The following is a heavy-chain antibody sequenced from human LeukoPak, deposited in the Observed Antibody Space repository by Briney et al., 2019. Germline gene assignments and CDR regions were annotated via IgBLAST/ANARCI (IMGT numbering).Heavy chain of an antibody. V-gene: IGHV3-48*01. J-gene: IGHJ6*03. CDR1: GFTFSSYS. D-gene: IGHD1-26*01. Sequence: GGSLRLSCAASGFTFSSYSMIWVRQAPGKGLEWISYISNGSGNRYYADSVKGRFTIFRDNAKNLLYLQMNNLRADDTAVYYCARAAKWEFYHYYMDVWGKGTTVAVSS. CDR3: ARAAKWEFYHYYMDV. CDR2: ISNGSGNR.